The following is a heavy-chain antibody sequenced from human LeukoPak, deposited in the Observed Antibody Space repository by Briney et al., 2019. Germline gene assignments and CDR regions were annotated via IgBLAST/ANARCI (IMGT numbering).Heavy chain of an antibody. D-gene: IGHD1-26*01. CDR3: ARDEGGSYYEGAFDI. V-gene: IGHV4-39*07. Sequence: SETLSLTCTVSGGSISSSSYYWGWIRQPPGKGLEWIGSIYYSGSTYYNPSLKSRVTISVDTSKNQFSLKLSSVTAADTAVYYCARDEGGSYYEGAFDIWGQGTMVTVSS. CDR2: IYYSGST. J-gene: IGHJ3*02. CDR1: GGSISSSSYY.